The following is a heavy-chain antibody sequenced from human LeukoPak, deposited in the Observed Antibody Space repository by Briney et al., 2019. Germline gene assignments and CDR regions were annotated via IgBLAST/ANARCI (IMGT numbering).Heavy chain of an antibody. CDR1: GYTFTSYA. J-gene: IGHJ4*02. CDR2: INAGNGNT. D-gene: IGHD5-12*01. Sequence: GASVKASCKASGYTFTSYAMHWVRQAPGQRLEWMGWINAGNGNTKYSQKFQGRVTITRDTSASTAYMELSSLRSEDTAVYYCAREGRYSGYDGSAGDYWGQGTLVTVSS. V-gene: IGHV1-3*01. CDR3: AREGRYSGYDGSAGDY.